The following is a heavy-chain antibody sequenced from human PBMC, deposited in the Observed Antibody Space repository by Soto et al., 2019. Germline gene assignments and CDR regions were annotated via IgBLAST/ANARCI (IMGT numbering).Heavy chain of an antibody. CDR2: IYYSGST. Sequence: SETLSLTCTVSGGSISSSSYYWGWIRQPPGKGLEWIGSIYYSGSTYYNPSLKSRVTISVDTSKNQFSLKPSSVTAADTAVYYCARRAMGTGYFDYWGQGTLVTVSS. CDR3: ARRAMGTGYFDY. V-gene: IGHV4-39*01. J-gene: IGHJ4*02. D-gene: IGHD2-2*01. CDR1: GGSISSSSYY.